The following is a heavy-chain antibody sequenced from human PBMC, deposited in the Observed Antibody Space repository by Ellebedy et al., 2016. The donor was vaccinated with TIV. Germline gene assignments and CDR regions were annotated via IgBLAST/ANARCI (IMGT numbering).Heavy chain of an antibody. Sequence: GGSLRLXXAASEFTLSSFWMSWVRQAPGKGLEWVANINQDGSEIHYVDSVEGRFAISRDNAKNSLFLQMNSLGAEDTAVYYCARIRLEQQLIRAWYFDLWGRGTLVTVSS. V-gene: IGHV3-7*01. CDR1: EFTLSSFW. CDR3: ARIRLEQQLIRAWYFDL. J-gene: IGHJ2*01. CDR2: INQDGSEI. D-gene: IGHD6-13*01.